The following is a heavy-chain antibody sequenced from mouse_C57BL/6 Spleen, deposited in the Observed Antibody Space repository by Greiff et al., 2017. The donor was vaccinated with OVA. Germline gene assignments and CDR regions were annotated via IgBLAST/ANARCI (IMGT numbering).Heavy chain of an antibody. CDR1: GFTFSDYG. D-gene: IGHD4-1*01. V-gene: IGHV5-15*01. J-gene: IGHJ4*01. CDR2: ISNLAYSI. CDR3: ARVGTGTNAMDY. Sequence: EVKLVESGGGLVQPGGSLKLSCAASGFTFSDYGMAWVRQAPRKGPEWVAFISNLAYSIYYADTVTGRFTISRENAKNTLYLEMSSLRSEDTAMYYCARVGTGTNAMDYWGQGTSVTVSS.